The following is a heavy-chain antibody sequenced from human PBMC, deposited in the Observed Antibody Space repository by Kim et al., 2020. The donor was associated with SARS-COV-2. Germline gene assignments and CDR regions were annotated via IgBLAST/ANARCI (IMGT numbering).Heavy chain of an antibody. V-gene: IGHV3-21*04. Sequence: GGSLRLSCAASGFTFSTYTMNWVRQAPGKGLELISSISGGSSDMFYADSVKGRFTISRDNAKNSLYRQMNSLRAEDTALYYCSKSTWSSGLVPFSYCRQG. CDR1: GFTFSTYT. CDR2: ISGGSSDM. CDR3: SKSTWSSGLVPFSY. J-gene: IGHJ4*02. D-gene: IGHD6-19*01.